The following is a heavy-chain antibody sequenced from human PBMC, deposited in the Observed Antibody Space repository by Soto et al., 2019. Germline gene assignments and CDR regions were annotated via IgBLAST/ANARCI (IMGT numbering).Heavy chain of an antibody. Sequence: ASVKVSCKASGYTFTSYYMHWVRQAPGQGLEWMGIINPSGGSTSYAQKFQGRVTMTRDTSTSTVYMELSSLRSEDTAVYYCARDWFYYDSSGYPAYWGQGTLVTVSS. J-gene: IGHJ4*02. D-gene: IGHD3-22*01. CDR2: INPSGGST. CDR1: GYTFTSYY. V-gene: IGHV1-46*01. CDR3: ARDWFYYDSSGYPAY.